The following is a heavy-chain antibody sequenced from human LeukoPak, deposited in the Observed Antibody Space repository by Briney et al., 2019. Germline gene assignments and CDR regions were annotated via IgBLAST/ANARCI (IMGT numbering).Heavy chain of an antibody. CDR2: INHSGST. D-gene: IGHD3-22*01. J-gene: IGHJ4*02. Sequence: SETLSLTCTVSGYSISTSYYWSWIRQPPGKGLEWIGEINHSGSTNYNPSLKSRVTISVDTSKNQFSLKLSSVTAADTAVYYCARRGFSTYYYDSSGYRTFDYWGQGTLVTVSS. V-gene: IGHV4-34*01. CDR3: ARRGFSTYYYDSSGYRTFDY. CDR1: GYSISTSYY.